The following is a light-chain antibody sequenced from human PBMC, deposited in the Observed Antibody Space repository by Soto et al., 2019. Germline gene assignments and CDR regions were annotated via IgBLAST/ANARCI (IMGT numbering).Light chain of an antibody. V-gene: IGKV3-20*01. CDR3: QQYGSSPLT. CDR1: QSVSSSY. J-gene: IGKJ4*01. Sequence: DIVLTQSPGTLSLSPGERATLSCRASQSVSSSYLAWYQQKPCQAPRLLIYGASIRATGIPDRFSGSGSGTDFTLTISRLEPEDVAVYYCQQYGSSPLTFGGGTKVEIK. CDR2: GAS.